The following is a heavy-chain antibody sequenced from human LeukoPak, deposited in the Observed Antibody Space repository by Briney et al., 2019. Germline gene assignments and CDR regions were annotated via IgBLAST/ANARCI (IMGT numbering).Heavy chain of an antibody. Sequence: PGGSLRLSCAASGFTFNNYWMSWVRQAPGKGLEWVANIKQDGNEKYYVDSVKGRFTISRDNAKNSLYLQMNSLRAEDTAVYYCAIIPRAAAGPSARSPFHYWGQGTLVTVSS. CDR1: GFTFNNYW. CDR2: IKQDGNEK. V-gene: IGHV3-7*01. J-gene: IGHJ4*02. CDR3: AIIPRAAAGPSARSPFHY. D-gene: IGHD6-13*01.